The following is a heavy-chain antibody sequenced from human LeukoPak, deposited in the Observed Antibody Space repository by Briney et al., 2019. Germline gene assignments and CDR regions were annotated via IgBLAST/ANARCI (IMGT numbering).Heavy chain of an antibody. J-gene: IGHJ4*02. CDR3: TTDRWSAYYGSFDF. V-gene: IGHV3-15*01. CDR1: GFTFSNAW. CDR2: IKSKTDGGTT. Sequence: PGGSLRLSCAAPGFTFSNAWMSWVRQAPGKGLEWVGRIKSKTDGGTTDYAAPVKGRFTISRDDSRNTVYLQMNNLKSEDTAVYYCTTDRWSAYYGSFDFWGQGTLVTVSS. D-gene: IGHD3-3*01.